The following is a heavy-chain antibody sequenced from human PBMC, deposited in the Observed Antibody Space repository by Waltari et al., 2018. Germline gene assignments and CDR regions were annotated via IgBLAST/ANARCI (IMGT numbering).Heavy chain of an antibody. J-gene: IGHJ4*02. Sequence: QVQLVQSGAEAKKPAASVPISLQASGYSFINYYLHWVRQAPGQGLEWMGMIDPRHGSTNYAQKFQDRVTVTRDTSTNTVYMELSSLRSEDTAIFYCARGFSPDYFFDYWGQGTLVTVSS. CDR3: ARGFSPDYFFDY. D-gene: IGHD2-21*01. CDR1: GYSFINYY. CDR2: IDPRHGST. V-gene: IGHV1-46*01.